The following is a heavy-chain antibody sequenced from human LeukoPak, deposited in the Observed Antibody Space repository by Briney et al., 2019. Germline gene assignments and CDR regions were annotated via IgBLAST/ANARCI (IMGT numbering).Heavy chain of an antibody. J-gene: IGHJ5*02. V-gene: IGHV4-30-2*01. CDR1: GGSISSGDYS. CDR2: IFQSGST. D-gene: IGHD1-1*01. Sequence: SETLSLTCAVSGGSISSGDYSWSWIRQPPGKGPEWIRYIFQSGSTYYNPSLKSRVTISVDRSKNQFSLKLSSVTAADTAVYYCARVGSDWNDVRYNWFDPWGQGTLVTVSS. CDR3: ARVGSDWNDVRYNWFDP.